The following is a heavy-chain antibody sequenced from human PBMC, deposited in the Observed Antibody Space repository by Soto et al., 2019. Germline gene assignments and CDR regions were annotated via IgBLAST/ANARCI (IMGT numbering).Heavy chain of an antibody. V-gene: IGHV3-23*01. CDR2: IGPSGNT. CDR1: GFTFSNSG. D-gene: IGHD4-4*01. Sequence: EVQLLESGGDLVQPGGSLRLVYAASGFTFSNSGMRWVRQAPGQGLEWVSSIGPSGNTYYSDAVKGRFTISRDISKNTLFLQMDSLRAEDTATYYCAKLLHNSYYNVMDVWGQGTTVTVSS. J-gene: IGHJ6*02. CDR3: AKLLHNSYYNVMDV.